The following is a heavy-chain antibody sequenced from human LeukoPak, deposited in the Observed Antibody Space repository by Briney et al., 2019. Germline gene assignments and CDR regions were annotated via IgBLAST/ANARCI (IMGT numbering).Heavy chain of an antibody. Sequence: SGGSLRLSCAASGFTFSSYSMNWVRQAPGKGLEWVSSISSSSSYIYYADPVKGRFTISRDNAKNSLYLQMNSLRAEDTAVYYCARVRSSIAGFFDYWGQGTLVTVSS. CDR3: ARVRSSIAGFFDY. D-gene: IGHD6-6*01. J-gene: IGHJ4*02. CDR1: GFTFSSYS. CDR2: ISSSSSYI. V-gene: IGHV3-21*01.